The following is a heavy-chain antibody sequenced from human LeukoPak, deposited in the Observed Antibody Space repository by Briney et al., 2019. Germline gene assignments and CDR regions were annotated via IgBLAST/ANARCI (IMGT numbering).Heavy chain of an antibody. CDR1: GFTFSSFA. D-gene: IGHD2-21*01. CDR2: IGGTGTVT. Sequence: GGSLRLSCAASGFTFSSFAMSWVRQAPGKGLEWVSSIGGTGTVTYYGDSVKGRFTISRDNSKKTVHLEMTGLRADDTAVYYCAKDLYGDGGYCFEYWGQGTLVTVSS. J-gene: IGHJ4*02. CDR3: AKDLYGDGGYCFEY. V-gene: IGHV3-23*01.